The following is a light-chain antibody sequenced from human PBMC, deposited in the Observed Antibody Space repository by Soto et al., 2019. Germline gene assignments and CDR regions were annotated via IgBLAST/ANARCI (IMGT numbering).Light chain of an antibody. J-gene: IGLJ2*01. CDR2: DTK. CDR3: GSWDTRLSVVV. CDR1: GSNIGKND. Sequence: QSALTQPPSVSAAPGQKATISCSGSGSNIGKNDVSWYLQLPGAAPKLLIYDTKKRPSGIPDRFSGSKSGTSATLGITGLQTGDEADYFCGSWDTRLSVVVFGGGTKVTVL. V-gene: IGLV1-51*01.